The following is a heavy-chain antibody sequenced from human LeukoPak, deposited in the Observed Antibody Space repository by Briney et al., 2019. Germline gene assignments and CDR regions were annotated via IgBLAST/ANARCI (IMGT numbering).Heavy chain of an antibody. CDR1: GYSFTSYW. V-gene: IGHV5-51*01. CDR2: IYPGDSDT. D-gene: IGHD3-22*01. CDR3: ARGGLYYYDSSGYYFDPYYFDY. Sequence: GESLKISCKGSGYSFTSYWIGWVRQMPGKGLEWMGIIYPGDSDTRYSPSFQGQVAISADKSISTAYLQWSSLKASDTAMYYCARGGLYYYDSSGYYFDPYYFDYWGQGTLVTVSS. J-gene: IGHJ4*02.